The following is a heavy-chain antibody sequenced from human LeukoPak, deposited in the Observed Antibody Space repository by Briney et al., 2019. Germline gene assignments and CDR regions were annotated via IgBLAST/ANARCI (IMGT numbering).Heavy chain of an antibody. CDR3: AKGEPYVDIVATMGFDP. CDR1: GFTFSSYG. J-gene: IGHJ5*02. Sequence: PGRSLRLSCAASGFTFSSYGMSWVRQAPGRGLERVSAISGSGGSTYYADSVKGRFTISRDNSKNTLYLQMNSLRAEDTAVYYCAKGEPYVDIVATMGFDPWGQGTLVTVSS. CDR2: ISGSGGST. D-gene: IGHD5-12*01. V-gene: IGHV3-23*01.